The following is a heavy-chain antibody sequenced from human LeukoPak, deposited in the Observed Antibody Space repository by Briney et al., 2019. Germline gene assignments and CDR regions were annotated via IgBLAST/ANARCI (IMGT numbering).Heavy chain of an antibody. Sequence: SETLSLTCTVSGGSISSGSYYWSWIRQPAGKGLEWIGRIYTSGSTNYNPSLKSRVTISVDTSKNQFSLKLSSVTAADTAVYYCARSEWEIGLDPWGQGTLVTVSS. J-gene: IGHJ5*02. CDR1: GGSISSGSYY. CDR2: IYTSGST. D-gene: IGHD1-26*01. CDR3: ARSEWEIGLDP. V-gene: IGHV4-61*02.